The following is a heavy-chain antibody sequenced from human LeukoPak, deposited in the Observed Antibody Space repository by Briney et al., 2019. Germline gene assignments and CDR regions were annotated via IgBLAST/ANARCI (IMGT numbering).Heavy chain of an antibody. Sequence: ASVAVSCKASGYTFTSYYMHWVRQAPGQGLEWMGLINPSDGSTNYAQKFQGRVNMTRDRSRSTVYLELSSLRSEDTAVYYCTRPKDSGSHLFLFDYWGQGTLVTVSS. D-gene: IGHD1-26*01. CDR2: INPSDGST. V-gene: IGHV1-46*01. CDR1: GYTFTSYY. CDR3: TRPKDSGSHLFLFDY. J-gene: IGHJ4*02.